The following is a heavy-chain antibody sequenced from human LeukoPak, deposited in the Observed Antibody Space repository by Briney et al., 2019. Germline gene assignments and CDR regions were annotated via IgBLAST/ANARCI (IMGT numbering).Heavy chain of an antibody. CDR1: GFTFSSYS. Sequence: GGSLRLSCAASGFTFSSYSMNWVRQAPGKGLEWVSSINNSSNYIYYADSVKGRFTISRDNAKNTLFLQMNSLRAEDTAVYYCARASQWLAFDYWGQGTLVTVSS. V-gene: IGHV3-21*01. CDR3: ARASQWLAFDY. CDR2: INNSSNYI. D-gene: IGHD6-19*01. J-gene: IGHJ4*02.